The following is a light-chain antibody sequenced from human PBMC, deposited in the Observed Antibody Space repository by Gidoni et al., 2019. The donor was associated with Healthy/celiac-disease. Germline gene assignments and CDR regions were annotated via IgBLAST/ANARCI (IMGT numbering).Light chain of an antibody. CDR2: GAS. CDR3: QQYGSSPYT. CDR1: QSVSSSY. V-gene: IGKV3-20*01. Sequence: EMVLTQSPGTLSLSPGERATLSCRASQSVSSSYLAWYQQKPGQAPRLLIYGASSRATGIPYRFSGSGSGTDFTLTISRLEPEDFAVYYCQQYGSSPYTFXXXTKLEIK. J-gene: IGKJ2*01.